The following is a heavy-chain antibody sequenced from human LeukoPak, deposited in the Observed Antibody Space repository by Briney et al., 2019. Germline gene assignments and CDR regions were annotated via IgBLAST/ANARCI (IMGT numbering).Heavy chain of an antibody. CDR2: IYNSGST. J-gene: IGHJ4*02. V-gene: IGHV4-4*07. D-gene: IGHD3-22*01. CDR1: GGSISNYH. Sequence: TSETLSLTCTVSGGSISNYHWSWIRQPAGRGLEWIGRIYNSGSTKYNPSLKSRVTMSVDTSKNQFSLKLSSVTAADTAVYYCARGGTYYYDSSGYYLFDYWGQGTLVTVSS. CDR3: ARGGTYYYDSSGYYLFDY.